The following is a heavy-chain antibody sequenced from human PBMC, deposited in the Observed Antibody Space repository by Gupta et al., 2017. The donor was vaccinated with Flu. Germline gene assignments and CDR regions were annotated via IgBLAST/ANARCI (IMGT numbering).Heavy chain of an antibody. CDR1: GFTFSDYY. Sequence: QVQLLESGGGLVKPGGSLRLSCADSGFTFSDYYMHWIRQVPWKGMEWVSYISSSGSTIYYADSVKGRFTISRDNAKNSLYLQMNSLRAEDTAVYYCARDPHVVVASDAFDIWGQGTMVTVSS. V-gene: IGHV3-11*01. CDR3: ARDPHVVVASDAFDI. J-gene: IGHJ3*02. CDR2: ISSSGSTI. D-gene: IGHD2-21*01.